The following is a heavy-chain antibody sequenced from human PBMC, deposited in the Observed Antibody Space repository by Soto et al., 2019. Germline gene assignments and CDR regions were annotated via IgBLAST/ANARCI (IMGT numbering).Heavy chain of an antibody. V-gene: IGHV1-69*06. CDR3: ATDPDSSGYYYT. CDR2: IIPIFGTA. J-gene: IGHJ5*02. D-gene: IGHD3-22*01. Sequence: ASVKVSCKASGGTFSSYAISWVRQAPGQGLEWMGGIIPIFGTAIYAQKFQGRVTMTEDTSTDTAYMELISLRSEDTAVYYCATDPDSSGYYYTWGQGTLVTVSS. CDR1: GGTFSSYA.